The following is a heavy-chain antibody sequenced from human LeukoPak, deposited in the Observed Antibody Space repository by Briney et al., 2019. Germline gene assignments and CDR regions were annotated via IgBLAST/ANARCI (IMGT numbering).Heavy chain of an antibody. CDR2: ISYDVSNK. D-gene: IGHD3-9*01. CDR1: GFTFSSYA. J-gene: IGHJ4*02. Sequence: GGSLRLSCAASGFTFSSYAMHWVRQAPGKGLEWVAVISYDVSNKYYADSVKGRFTISRDNSKNTLYLQMNSLRAEDTAVYYCASPLGRYFDWLSNLFDYWGQGTLVTVSS. V-gene: IGHV3-30-3*01. CDR3: ASPLGRYFDWLSNLFDY.